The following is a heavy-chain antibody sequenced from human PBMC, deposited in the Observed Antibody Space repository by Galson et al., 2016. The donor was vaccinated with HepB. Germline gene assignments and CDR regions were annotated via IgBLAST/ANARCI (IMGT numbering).Heavy chain of an antibody. CDR2: IRSKANSYAT. CDR3: TRPRHDSSRVWFDP. CDR1: GFTFSGSA. J-gene: IGHJ5*02. V-gene: IGHV3-73*01. Sequence: SLRLSCAASGFTFSGSAMHWVRQASGKGLEWVGRIRSKANSYATAYAASVKGRFTISRDDSKNTAYLQMNSLKTEDTAVYYCTRPRHDSSRVWFDPWGQGTLVTVSS. D-gene: IGHD3-22*01.